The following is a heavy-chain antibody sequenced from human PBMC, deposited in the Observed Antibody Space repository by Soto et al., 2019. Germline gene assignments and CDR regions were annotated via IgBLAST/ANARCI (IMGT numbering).Heavy chain of an antibody. CDR1: GFTFSSYY. J-gene: IGHJ6*01. Sequence: EVQLVESGGGLVQPGGSLRLSCAASGFTFSSYYMHWVRQAPGKGLLWVSCIKTDGSSTNYADSVKGRFTISRDNAKNTLYLQMNSLRAEDTAVYYCARGNGHAMDVWGQGTTVTVSS. V-gene: IGHV3-74*01. D-gene: IGHD4-4*01. CDR3: ARGNGHAMDV. CDR2: IKTDGSST.